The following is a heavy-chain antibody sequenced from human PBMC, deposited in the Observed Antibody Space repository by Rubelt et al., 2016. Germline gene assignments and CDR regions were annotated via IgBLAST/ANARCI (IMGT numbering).Heavy chain of an antibody. J-gene: IGHJ4*02. Sequence: EVQLVESGGGLVQPGGSLRLSCAASGFTFSSYAMSWVRQAPGKGLEWVSAISGSGGSTYYADSVKGRFTISRENAKNTLYLQRKGRRGEDTAVYYCAKSSILEWLSGFDYWGQGTLVTVSS. D-gene: IGHD3-3*01. V-gene: IGHV3-23*04. CDR1: GFTFSSYA. CDR3: AKSSILEWLSGFDY. CDR2: ISGSGGST.